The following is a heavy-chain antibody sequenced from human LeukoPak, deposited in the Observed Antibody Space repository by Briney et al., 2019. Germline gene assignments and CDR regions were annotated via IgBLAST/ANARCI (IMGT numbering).Heavy chain of an antibody. D-gene: IGHD7-27*01. V-gene: IGHV3-30-3*01. Sequence: GSLRLSCAASGFTLSSYVMHWVRQAPGKGLEWVAVISHDESKKYYADSVKGRFTISRDNSKNTLSLQMNSLRPEDTAVYYCARAGAVSLYGMDVWGQGTTVTVSS. CDR2: ISHDESKK. CDR3: ARAGAVSLYGMDV. J-gene: IGHJ6*02. CDR1: GFTLSSYV.